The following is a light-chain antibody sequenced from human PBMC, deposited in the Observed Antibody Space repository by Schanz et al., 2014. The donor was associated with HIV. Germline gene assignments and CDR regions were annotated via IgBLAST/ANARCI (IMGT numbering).Light chain of an antibody. CDR3: QQYGSFFS. V-gene: IGKV3-20*01. J-gene: IGKJ4*01. Sequence: EIVMTQSPGTLSVSPGERATLSCRASQTVSSNSLAWYQQKPGQSPRLLIYGASTRATAIPDRFSGSGSGTDFSLTISRLEPEDFAVYYCQQYGSFFSFGGGTKVEIK. CDR2: GAS. CDR1: QTVSSNS.